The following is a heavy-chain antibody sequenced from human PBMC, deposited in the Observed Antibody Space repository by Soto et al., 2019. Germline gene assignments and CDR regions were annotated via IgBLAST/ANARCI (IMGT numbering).Heavy chain of an antibody. V-gene: IGHV3-23*01. CDR1: GFTFSNFA. CDR2: ISGSGDDT. CDR3: ANPIPKTGTTFGF. Sequence: QLLESGGGFVQPGGSVRLSCVASGFTFSNFAKAWVRQAPGEGLEWVSAISGSGDDTFYADSMKGRFTISRDNSKDTLYLQINSLRAEDTAVYYCANPIPKTGTTFGFWGQGTLVTVSS. J-gene: IGHJ4*02. D-gene: IGHD1-1*01.